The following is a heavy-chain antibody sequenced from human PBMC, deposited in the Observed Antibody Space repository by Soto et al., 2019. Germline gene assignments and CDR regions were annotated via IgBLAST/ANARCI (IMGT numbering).Heavy chain of an antibody. CDR3: AKEGSSSLYYFDY. CDR2: ISGSGGST. Sequence: GGSLRLSCAASGFTFSSYAMSWVRQAPGKGLEWVSTISGSGGSTYYADSVKGRFTISRDNSENTLYLQMNSLRGEDTAVYYCAKEGSSSLYYFDYWGQGTLVTVSS. CDR1: GFTFSSYA. V-gene: IGHV3-23*01. D-gene: IGHD6-6*01. J-gene: IGHJ4*02.